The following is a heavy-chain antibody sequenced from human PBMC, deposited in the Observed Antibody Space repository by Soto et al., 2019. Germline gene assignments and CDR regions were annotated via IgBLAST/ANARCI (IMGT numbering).Heavy chain of an antibody. CDR3: AHCWRGVASF. J-gene: IGHJ4*02. CDR1: GFSLNTRDVG. V-gene: IGHV2-5*02. CDR2: VYWDDDK. Sequence: HITLNESGPALVKPTQTLTLTCTFSGFSLNTRDVGVGWIRQPPGKALEWLGVVYWDDDKTYSPSLKSRLTITKDTPKNQVVLRMTKMDPVDTATYYCAHCWRGVASFWGQGTLVTVFS. D-gene: IGHD3-10*01.